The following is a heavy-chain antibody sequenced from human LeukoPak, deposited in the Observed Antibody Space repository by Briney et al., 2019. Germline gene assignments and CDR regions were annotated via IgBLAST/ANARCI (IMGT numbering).Heavy chain of an antibody. D-gene: IGHD1-26*01. CDR3: ARRGWELQGIDY. J-gene: IGHJ4*02. Sequence: NPSETLSLTCTVSGFSISSGYYWGWIRQPPGQGLEWIGSIYHSGSTYYNPSLKSRVTISVDTSKNQFSLKLSSVTAADTAVYYCARRGWELQGIDYWGQGTLVTVSS. CDR1: GFSISSGYY. CDR2: IYHSGST. V-gene: IGHV4-38-2*02.